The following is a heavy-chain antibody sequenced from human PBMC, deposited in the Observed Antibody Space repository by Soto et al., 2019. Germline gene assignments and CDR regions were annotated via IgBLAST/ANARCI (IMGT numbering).Heavy chain of an antibody. D-gene: IGHD1-20*01. CDR3: ARGLNWNIPDYYYGMDG. V-gene: IGHV1-2*04. CDR2: INPNSGGT. CDR1: GYTFTGYY. Sequence: ASVKVSCKASGYTFTGYYMHWVRQAPGQGLEWMGWINPNSGGTNYAQKFQGWVTMTRDTSISTAYTELSRLRSDDTAVYYCARGLNWNIPDYYYGMDGWGQGTTVTVSS. J-gene: IGHJ6*02.